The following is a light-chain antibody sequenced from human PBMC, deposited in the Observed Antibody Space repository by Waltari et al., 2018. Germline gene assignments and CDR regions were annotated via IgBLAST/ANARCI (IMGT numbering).Light chain of an antibody. CDR1: KSVSSN. V-gene: IGKV3-15*01. J-gene: IGKJ2*01. CDR3: QQYDNWPPYT. Sequence: EIVMTQSPPTLSVFPGERVTLACRASKSVSSNLAWYQQKPGQAPRLLMYGASTRATGIPARFSGSGSGTEFTLTISSLQSEDFAVYYCQQYDNWPPYTFGQGTKLEI. CDR2: GAS.